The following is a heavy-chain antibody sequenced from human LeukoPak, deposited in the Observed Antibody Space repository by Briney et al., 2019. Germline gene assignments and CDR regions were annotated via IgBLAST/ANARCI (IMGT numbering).Heavy chain of an antibody. CDR1: GFTFRSYD. CDR2: IGTAGDT. Sequence: GGSLRLSCAASGFTFRSYDMHWVRQATGKGLEWVSAIGTAGDTYYPGSVKGRFTISRENAKNSLYLQMNSLRAGDTAVYYCARISTSGAFDYWGQGTLVTVSS. V-gene: IGHV3-13*01. CDR3: ARISTSGAFDY. J-gene: IGHJ4*02. D-gene: IGHD4/OR15-4a*01.